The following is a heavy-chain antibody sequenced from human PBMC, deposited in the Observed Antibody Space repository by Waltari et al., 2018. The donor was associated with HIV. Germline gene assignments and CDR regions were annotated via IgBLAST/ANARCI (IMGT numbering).Heavy chain of an antibody. V-gene: IGHV3-53*01. Sequence: EVQLVESGGGLIQPGGSLRLSCAASGFTVSRNYVSWVRQAPGKGLEWVSVIYSGGSTYYADSVKGRFTISRDNSKNTLYLQMNSLRAEDTAVYYCARVAVTELYYYYGMDVWGQGTTVTVSS. CDR1: GFTVSRNY. J-gene: IGHJ6*02. CDR3: ARVAVTELYYYYGMDV. D-gene: IGHD4-17*01. CDR2: IYSGGST.